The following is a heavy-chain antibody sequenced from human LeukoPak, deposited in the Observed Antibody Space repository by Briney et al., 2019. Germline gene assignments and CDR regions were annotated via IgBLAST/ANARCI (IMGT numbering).Heavy chain of an antibody. CDR3: ARFNQRFGEYAFDI. CDR1: GGTFSSYA. CDR2: IIPIFGTA. V-gene: IGHV1-69*13. J-gene: IGHJ3*02. Sequence: ASVKISCKASGGTFSSYAISWVRQAPGQGLEWMGGIIPIFGTANYAQKFQGRVTITADESTSTAYMELSSLRSEDTAVYYCARFNQRFGEYAFDIWGQGTMVTVSS. D-gene: IGHD3-10*01.